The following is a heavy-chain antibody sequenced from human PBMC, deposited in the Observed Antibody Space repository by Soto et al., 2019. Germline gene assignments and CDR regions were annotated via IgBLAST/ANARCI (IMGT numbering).Heavy chain of an antibody. CDR3: ARGRCSATYCYSNFDS. J-gene: IGHJ4*02. Sequence: QVQLQQWGAGLLKPSETLSLTCAVYGGSFSGYYWSWIRQPPGKGLEWIGEINHSGSTNYNPSLKSRVTMSADTSKGQFSLKLSAVTAADTAVYYCARGRCSATYCYSNFDSWGLGTLVTVSS. V-gene: IGHV4-34*01. CDR2: INHSGST. D-gene: IGHD2-15*01. CDR1: GGSFSGYY.